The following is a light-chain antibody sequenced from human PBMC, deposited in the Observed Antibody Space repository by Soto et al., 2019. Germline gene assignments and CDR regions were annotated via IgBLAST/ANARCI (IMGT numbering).Light chain of an antibody. CDR3: QHYITSLIT. CDR1: QDIANY. CDR2: GAS. J-gene: IGKJ1*01. Sequence: MTQSPSSLSASVGDRVTMTCRASQDIANYLVWYQQKPGQAPRLLIYGASTRATGIPDRFSGSGSGTDFTLTISRLEPEDFAVYYCQHYITSLITFGQGTKVDIK. V-gene: IGKV3D-15*01.